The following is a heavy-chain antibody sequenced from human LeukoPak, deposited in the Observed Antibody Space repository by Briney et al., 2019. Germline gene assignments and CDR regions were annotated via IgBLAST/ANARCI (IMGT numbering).Heavy chain of an antibody. CDR2: INQDGSEK. CDR3: ARADYSSSFDY. Sequence: PGGSLRLSCAASEFTFTSFWMSWVRQAPGKGLEWVANINQDGSEKYYVDSVRGRFTISRDNAKKSLFLHMNGLRAEDTAVYYCARADYSSSFDYRGQGTLVTVSS. V-gene: IGHV3-7*05. D-gene: IGHD5-18*01. CDR1: EFTFTSFW. J-gene: IGHJ4*02.